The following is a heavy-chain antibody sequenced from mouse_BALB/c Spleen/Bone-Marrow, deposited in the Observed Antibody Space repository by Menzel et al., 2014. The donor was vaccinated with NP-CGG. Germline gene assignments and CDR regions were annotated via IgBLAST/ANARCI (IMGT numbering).Heavy chain of an antibody. J-gene: IGHJ1*01. Sequence: VKLMESGPGLVQPSQSLSITCTVSGFSLTSYGVHWVRQSPGKGLEWLGVIWSGGITDYNAAFISRLSISKDNSKSQVFFKMNSLQADDTAIYYCARSFDVWGAGTTVTVSS. CDR1: GFSLTSYG. V-gene: IGHV2-4-1*01. CDR3: ARSFDV. CDR2: IWSGGIT.